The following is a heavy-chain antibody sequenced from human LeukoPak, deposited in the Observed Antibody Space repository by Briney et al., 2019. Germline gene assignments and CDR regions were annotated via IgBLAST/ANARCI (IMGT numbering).Heavy chain of an antibody. CDR1: GFTFSSYS. J-gene: IGHJ4*02. CDR2: ISNSGSTT. CDR3: ARGGTAVARGEY. Sequence: GGSLRLSCAASGFTFSSYSMNWVRQAPGKGLEWVSYISNSGSTTYYADSVKGRFNISRDNAKNSLYLQMNSLRVEDTAVYYRARGGTAVARGEYWGQGTLVTVSS. V-gene: IGHV3-48*01. D-gene: IGHD6-19*01.